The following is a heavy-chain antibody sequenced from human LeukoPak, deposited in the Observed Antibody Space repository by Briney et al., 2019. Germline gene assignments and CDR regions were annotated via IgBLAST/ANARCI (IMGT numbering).Heavy chain of an antibody. CDR1: GFTFSSYW. V-gene: IGHV3-7*01. Sequence: PGGSLRLSCAASGFTFSSYWMSWVRQAPGKGLEWVANIKQDGSEKYYVDSVMGRFTISRDNPKNSLYLQMNSLRAEDTALYYCARSNNAGFDYRGQGTLVTVSS. CDR3: ARSNNAGFDY. CDR2: IKQDGSEK. J-gene: IGHJ4*02. D-gene: IGHD2-8*01.